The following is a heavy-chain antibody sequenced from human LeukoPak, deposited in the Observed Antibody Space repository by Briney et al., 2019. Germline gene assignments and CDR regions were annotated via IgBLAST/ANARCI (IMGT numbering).Heavy chain of an antibody. D-gene: IGHD3-16*02. CDR3: AREPIMITFGGVIANSYMDV. V-gene: IGHV4-61*02. Sequence: SETLSLTCTVSGGSITSGSYYWSWIRQPAGKGLEWIGRIYTSGSTNYNPSPKSRVTISVDTSKNQFSLKMSSVTAADTAVYYCAREPIMITFGGVIANSYMDVWGKGTTVTVSS. CDR2: IYTSGST. CDR1: GGSITSGSYY. J-gene: IGHJ6*03.